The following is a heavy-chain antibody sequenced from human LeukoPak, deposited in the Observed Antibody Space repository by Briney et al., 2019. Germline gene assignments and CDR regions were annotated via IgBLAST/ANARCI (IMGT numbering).Heavy chain of an antibody. Sequence: SETLSLTCTVSGGSISSNNYYWGWIRQPPWKGLGWLGSIYYNGRAHYNPPLRGRVTISVDTSKNQFSLKLNSVTAADTAVYYCARGVNSGYFDYCGQGTLVTVSS. V-gene: IGHV4-39*01. D-gene: IGHD1-26*01. CDR2: IYYNGRA. J-gene: IGHJ4*02. CDR3: ARGVNSGYFDY. CDR1: GGSISSNNYY.